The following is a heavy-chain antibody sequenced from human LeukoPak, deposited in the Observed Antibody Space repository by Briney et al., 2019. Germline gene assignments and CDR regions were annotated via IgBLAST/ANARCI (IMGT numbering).Heavy chain of an antibody. D-gene: IGHD1-26*01. CDR1: GGTFSSYA. J-gene: IGHJ4*02. CDR3: ARGGIVGATSFGYSDY. V-gene: IGHV1-69*05. Sequence: ASVKVSCKASGGTFSSYAISWVRQAPGQGLEWMGRIIPIFGTANYAQKFQGRVTITTDESTSTAYMELSSLRSEDTAVYYCARGGIVGATSFGYSDYWGQGTLVTVSS. CDR2: IIPIFGTA.